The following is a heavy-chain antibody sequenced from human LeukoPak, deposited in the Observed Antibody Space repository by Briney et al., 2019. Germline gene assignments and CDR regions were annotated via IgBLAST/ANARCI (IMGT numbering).Heavy chain of an antibody. CDR1: GGTFNYYT. CDR2: IVPMFGIP. D-gene: IGHD2-8*01. J-gene: IGHJ4*02. Sequence: ASVKVSCXASGGTFNYYTINWVRQAPGQGLEWMGRIVPMFGIPDYAQKFQGRVTLTADKSTSTAYMELSSLRSEDTAMYYCAIMGGSTTRAVDYWAQGTLVTVSS. V-gene: IGHV1-69*02. CDR3: AIMGGSTTRAVDY.